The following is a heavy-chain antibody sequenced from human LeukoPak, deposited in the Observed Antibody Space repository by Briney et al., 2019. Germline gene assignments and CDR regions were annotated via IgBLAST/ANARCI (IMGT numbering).Heavy chain of an antibody. V-gene: IGHV3-30*04. D-gene: IGHD6-19*01. CDR3: ARDIAVGSGCYDH. CDR1: GFSFSTYA. J-gene: IGHJ5*02. CDR2: ISKDGSNK. Sequence: PGGPLRLSCAASGFSFSTYAMHWVRQAPGKGLEWVAVISKDGSNKYYADSVKGRFTISRDNSKNTVYLEMNSLRAEDTAVYYSARDIAVGSGCYDHWGQGTLVTVSS.